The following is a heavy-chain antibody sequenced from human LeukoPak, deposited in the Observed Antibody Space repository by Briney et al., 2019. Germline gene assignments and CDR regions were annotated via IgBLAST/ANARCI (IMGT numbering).Heavy chain of an antibody. D-gene: IGHD2-21*02. Sequence: PGGSLRLSCAASGFTFSSYSMNWVRQAPGKGLEWVSSISSSSSYIYYADSVKGRFTISRDNAKNSVSLQMNSLRDADTALYYCVRAGGDYPFDYWGQGTLVTVSS. CDR1: GFTFSSYS. J-gene: IGHJ4*02. V-gene: IGHV3-21*01. CDR2: ISSSSSYI. CDR3: VRAGGDYPFDY.